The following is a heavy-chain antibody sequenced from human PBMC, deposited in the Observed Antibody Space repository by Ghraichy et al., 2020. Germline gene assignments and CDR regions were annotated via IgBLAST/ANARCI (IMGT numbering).Heavy chain of an antibody. CDR1: GGSISSSSYY. D-gene: IGHD1-20*01. CDR2: IYYSGST. CDR3: ARHLPGITGTNGDY. V-gene: IGHV4-39*07. Sequence: SETLSLTCTVSGGSISSSSYYWGWIRQPPGKGLEWIGSIYYSGSTYYNPSLKSRVTISVDTSKNQFSLKLSSVTAADTAVYYCARHLPGITGTNGDYWGQGTLVTVSS. J-gene: IGHJ4*02.